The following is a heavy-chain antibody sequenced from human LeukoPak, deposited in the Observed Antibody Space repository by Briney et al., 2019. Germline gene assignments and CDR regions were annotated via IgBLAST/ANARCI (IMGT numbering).Heavy chain of an antibody. CDR3: ARATTGAIGY. J-gene: IGHJ4*02. CDR1: GFTVSSNY. CDR2: IYSGGST. D-gene: IGHD4-17*01. V-gene: IGHV3-53*04. Sequence: GGSLRLSCAASGFTVSSNYMSWVRQAPGKGLEWVSVIYSGGSTYYADSVKGRFTISRHNSKNTLYLQMNSLRAEDAAVYYCARATTGAIGYWGQGTLVTVSS.